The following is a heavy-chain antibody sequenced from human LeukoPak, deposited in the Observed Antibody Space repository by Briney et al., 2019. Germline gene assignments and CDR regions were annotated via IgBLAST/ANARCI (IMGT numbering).Heavy chain of an antibody. J-gene: IGHJ6*03. CDR2: INPSGGST. D-gene: IGHD6-19*01. CDR1: GYTFTSYY. Sequence: GASVKVSCKASGYTFTSYYMHWVRQAPGQGLEWMGIINPSGGSTSYAQKFQGRATMTRDMSTSTVYMELSSLRSEDTAVYYCARDPAIAVAVGGYMDVWGKGTTVTVSS. CDR3: ARDPAIAVAVGGYMDV. V-gene: IGHV1-46*01.